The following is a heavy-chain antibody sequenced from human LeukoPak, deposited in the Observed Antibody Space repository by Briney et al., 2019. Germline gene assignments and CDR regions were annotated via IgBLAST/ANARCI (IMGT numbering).Heavy chain of an antibody. CDR3: ARGVGYVDY. J-gene: IGHJ4*02. CDR1: GFTFSDHH. V-gene: IGHV3-72*01. CDR2: IRNKANRYTT. Sequence: GGSLRLSCAASGFTFSDHHMDWVRQAPGEGLEWVARIRNKANRYTTEYAASVKGRFTISRDDSENSLYLQMDSLKTEDTAVYYCARGVGYVDYWGQGTLVTVSS.